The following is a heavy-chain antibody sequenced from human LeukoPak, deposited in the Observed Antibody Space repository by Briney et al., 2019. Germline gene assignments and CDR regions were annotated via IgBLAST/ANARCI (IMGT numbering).Heavy chain of an antibody. D-gene: IGHD3-10*01. V-gene: IGHV3-33*01. CDR2: IWYDGSNK. CDR3: ARDSYYGSGSRGDFDY. J-gene: IGHJ4*02. CDR1: GFTFSSYG. Sequence: PGGFLRLSCAASGFTFSSYGMHWVRQAPGKGLEWVGIIWYDGSNKYYADSVKGRFTISRDNSKNTLYLQMNSLRAEDTAVYYCARDSYYGSGSRGDFDYWGQGTLVTVSS.